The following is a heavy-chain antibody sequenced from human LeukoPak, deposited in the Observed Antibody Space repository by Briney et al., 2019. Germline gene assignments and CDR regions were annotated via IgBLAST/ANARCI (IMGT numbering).Heavy chain of an antibody. Sequence: GGSLRLSCAASGFTFSSYWMHWVRHAPGKGLVWVSRIKGDGSATSYADSVKGRFTISRDNAKNTLYLQMNSLRAEDTAVYYCARSDWFDPWGQGALVTVPS. CDR1: GFTFSSYW. J-gene: IGHJ5*02. CDR3: ARSDWFDP. V-gene: IGHV3-74*01. CDR2: IKGDGSAT.